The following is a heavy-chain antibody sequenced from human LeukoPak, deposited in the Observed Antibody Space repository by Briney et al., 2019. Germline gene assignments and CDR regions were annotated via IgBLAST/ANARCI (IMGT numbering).Heavy chain of an antibody. CDR2: INPNSGGT. CDR3: ATEASGLNWFDP. D-gene: IGHD3-3*01. V-gene: IGHV1-2*02. Sequence: GASVKVSCKASGYTFTGYYMHWVRQAPGQGLEWMGWINPNSGGTNYAQKFQGRVTMTRDTSISTAYMDLSRLRSDDTAVYFCATEASGLNWFDPWGQGTLVTVSS. J-gene: IGHJ5*02. CDR1: GYTFTGYY.